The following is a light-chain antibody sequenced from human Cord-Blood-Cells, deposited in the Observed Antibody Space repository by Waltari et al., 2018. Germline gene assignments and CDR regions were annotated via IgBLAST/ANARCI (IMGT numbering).Light chain of an antibody. V-gene: IGLV3-21*03. Sequence: SYVLTQPPSVSVAPGKTARITCGGNNIGSKSVHWYQQKPGQAPVLVVYDDSDRPSGSPDGFPGSNSGNTATLTISRVEAGDEADYYCQVWDSSSDHVVFGGGTKLTVL. CDR1: NIGSKS. J-gene: IGLJ2*01. CDR3: QVWDSSSDHVV. CDR2: DDS.